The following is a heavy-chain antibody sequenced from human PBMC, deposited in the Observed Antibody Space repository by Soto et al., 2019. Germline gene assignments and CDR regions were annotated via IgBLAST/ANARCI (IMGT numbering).Heavy chain of an antibody. Sequence: QVQLVESGGGVVQPGRSLRLSCAASGFTFSSYGMHWVRQAPGKGLEWVAVIWYDGSNKYYADSVKGRFTISRDNSKNTLYLQMNSLRAEDRAVYYWARGNDILTGRYYYYYMDVWGKGTTVTVSS. CDR3: ARGNDILTGRYYYYYMDV. D-gene: IGHD3-9*01. V-gene: IGHV3-33*01. CDR2: IWYDGSNK. J-gene: IGHJ6*03. CDR1: GFTFSSYG.